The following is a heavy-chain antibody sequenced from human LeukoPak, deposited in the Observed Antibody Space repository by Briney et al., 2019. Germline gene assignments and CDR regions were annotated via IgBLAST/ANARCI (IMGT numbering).Heavy chain of an antibody. CDR1: GYTFTNYG. V-gene: IGHV1-18*01. CDR3: ARYNSMFRGVTTSDY. Sequence: ASVKVSCKASGYTFTNYGFNWVRQAPGQGLEWMGNSAYNGNTNYAQKFQDRVTMTTDTSTSTAYMELMSLRSDDTAVYYCARYNSMFRGVTTSDYWGQGTLVTVSS. D-gene: IGHD3-10*01. CDR2: NSAYNGNT. J-gene: IGHJ4*02.